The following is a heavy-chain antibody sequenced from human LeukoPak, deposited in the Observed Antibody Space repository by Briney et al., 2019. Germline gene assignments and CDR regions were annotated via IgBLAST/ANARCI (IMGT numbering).Heavy chain of an antibody. D-gene: IGHD2-15*01. CDR1: GGSISSYY. Sequence: SETLSLTCTVSGGSISSYYWSWIRQPPGKGLEWIGYISYSGSTNYNPSLKSRVTISVDTSKNQFSLKLSSVTAADTAVYYCARRPTRSAQDYWGQGTLVTVSS. J-gene: IGHJ4*02. CDR2: ISYSGST. CDR3: ARRPTRSAQDY. V-gene: IGHV4-59*12.